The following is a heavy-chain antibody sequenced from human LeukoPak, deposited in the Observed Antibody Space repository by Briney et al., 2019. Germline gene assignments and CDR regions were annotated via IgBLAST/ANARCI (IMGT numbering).Heavy chain of an antibody. J-gene: IGHJ5*02. CDR1: GGSISSYY. D-gene: IGHD3-22*01. CDR3: ARHPTYYYDSSGYSGWFDP. CDR2: IYYSGST. V-gene: IGHV4-59*08. Sequence: SETLSPTCTVSGGSISSYYWSWIRQPPGKGLEWIGYIYYSGSTNYNPSLKSRVTISVDTSKNQFSLKLSSVTAADTAVYYCARHPTYYYDSSGYSGWFDPWGQGTLVTVSS.